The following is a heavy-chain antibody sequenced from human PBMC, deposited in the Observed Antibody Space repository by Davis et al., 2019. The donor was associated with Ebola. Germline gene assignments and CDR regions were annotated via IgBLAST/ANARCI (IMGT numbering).Heavy chain of an antibody. Sequence: SESLSLTCTVSGVSISSYYWNWIRLTPAKVLAWVGSIFYSGSTNYNPSLKSRVTISADTSKNQFSLKLSSVTAADTAVYYRARGPHYYGMDVWGQGTTVTVSS. CDR2: IFYSGST. CDR1: GVSISSYY. CDR3: ARGPHYYGMDV. V-gene: IGHV4-59*12. J-gene: IGHJ6*02.